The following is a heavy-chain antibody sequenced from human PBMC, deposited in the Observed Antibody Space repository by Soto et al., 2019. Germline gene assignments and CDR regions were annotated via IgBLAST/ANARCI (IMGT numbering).Heavy chain of an antibody. Sequence: GGALRLSCAASGFIFKNYGMSWVRQAPGKGLEWVSGITSTGGGTYYADSVKDRITISRDSSKNALYLQMNSLRAEDTAVYFCARRGREGHFNGFLLPPRPFHHWGQRLLVNVSS. D-gene: IGHD2-21*01. CDR2: ITSTGGGT. V-gene: IGHV3-23*01. CDR3: ARRGREGHFNGFLLPPRPFHH. J-gene: IGHJ4*02. CDR1: GFIFKNYG.